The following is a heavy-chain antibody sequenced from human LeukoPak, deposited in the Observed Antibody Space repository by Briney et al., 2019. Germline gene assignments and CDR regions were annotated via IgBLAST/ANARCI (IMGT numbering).Heavy chain of an antibody. J-gene: IGHJ4*02. CDR1: GFTFSNYA. CDR3: ASRSGYSYGHFAY. D-gene: IGHD5-18*01. V-gene: IGHV3-23*01. CDR2: ITSDGDYT. Sequence: GGSLRLSCAASGFTFSNYAMSWVRQAPGKGLEWVSAITSDGDYTYYADSVKGRFTISRDNSKNTLYLQTSSLRAEDTAVYYCASRSGYSYGHFAYWGQGTLVTVSS.